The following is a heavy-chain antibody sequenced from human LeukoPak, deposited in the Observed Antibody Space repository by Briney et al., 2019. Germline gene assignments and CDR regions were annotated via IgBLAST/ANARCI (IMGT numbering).Heavy chain of an antibody. CDR1: GFTFSSYA. Sequence: GGSLRLSCAASGFTFSSYAMSWVRQAPGKGLEWVAVISYDASNKYYADSVKGRFTISRDNSKNTLYLQMNSLRAEDTAVYYCAKGRYSSTWGSQDYWGQGTLVTVSS. D-gene: IGHD6-13*01. CDR3: AKGRYSSTWGSQDY. J-gene: IGHJ4*02. V-gene: IGHV3-30*18. CDR2: ISYDASNK.